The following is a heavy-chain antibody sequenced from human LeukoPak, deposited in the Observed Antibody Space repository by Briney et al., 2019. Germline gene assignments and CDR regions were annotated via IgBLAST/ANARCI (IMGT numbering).Heavy chain of an antibody. CDR3: ARLDMAIKVLY. CDR2: IYYSGST. CDR1: GGSFSGYY. D-gene: IGHD5-24*01. Sequence: PSETLSLTCAVYGGSFSGYYWSWIRQPPGKELEYIGYIYYSGSTNYNPSLKSRVTISLDTSKNQFSLRLISVTAADTAVYYCARLDMAIKVLYWGQGTLVTVSS. V-gene: IGHV4-59*01. J-gene: IGHJ4*02.